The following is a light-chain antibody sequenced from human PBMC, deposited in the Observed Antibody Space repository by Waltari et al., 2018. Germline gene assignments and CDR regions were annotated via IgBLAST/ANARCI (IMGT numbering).Light chain of an antibody. CDR2: AAS. CDR3: QNHERLPAT. J-gene: IGKJ1*01. V-gene: IGKV3-20*01. CDR1: QSIGKY. Sequence: EIVLTQSPGTLSLNTGERATLSCRASQSIGKYLVWYRQKPGQAPRLLIYAASSRATGVPDRFSGSGSGTDFSLTISRLEPEDFAVYYCQNHERLPATFGQGTKVEIK.